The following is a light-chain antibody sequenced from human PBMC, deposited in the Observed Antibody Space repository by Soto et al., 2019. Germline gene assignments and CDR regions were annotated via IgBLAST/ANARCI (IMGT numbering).Light chain of an antibody. J-gene: IGKJ1*01. CDR1: RDVGSD. Sequence: TQSPSSLSASVGEKIIITCRASRDVGSDVSWYQQKPGQAPKLLIYDASNLDSGVPSRFSGSGSGTEFSLTISNLQPDDCATYYCQQYENYWTFGQGTKVDI. CDR2: DAS. V-gene: IGKV1D-13*01. CDR3: QQYENYWT.